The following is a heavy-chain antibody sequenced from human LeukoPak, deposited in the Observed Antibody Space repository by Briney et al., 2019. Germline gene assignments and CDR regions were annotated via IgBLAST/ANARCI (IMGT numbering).Heavy chain of an antibody. CDR1: GGSIGSHY. D-gene: IGHD3-16*01. J-gene: IGHJ4*02. V-gene: IGHV4-59*11. CDR3: ARGGVLKSVDY. Sequence: SETLSLTRTVSGGSIGSHYWTWIRQTPGKGLEWIGYVYDIGSTKSNPSLKSRVTISVDTSKNPCSLRLSSVTAADTAVYYCARGGVLKSVDYWGQGTLVAVSS. CDR2: VYDIGST.